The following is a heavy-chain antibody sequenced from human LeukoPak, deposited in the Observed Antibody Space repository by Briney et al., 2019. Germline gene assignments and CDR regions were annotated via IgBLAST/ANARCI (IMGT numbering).Heavy chain of an antibody. D-gene: IGHD4-11*01. CDR1: GYTFTSYG. Sequence: GASVKVSCKASGYTFTSYGISWVRQAPGQGLEWMGWINGYNGNTRYARKFQGRVTMTTDTSTSTAYMELKSLRSDDTGLFYCVRVSNPILHGMDVWGQGTTVTVSS. V-gene: IGHV1-18*01. CDR2: INGYNGNT. J-gene: IGHJ6*02. CDR3: VRVSNPILHGMDV.